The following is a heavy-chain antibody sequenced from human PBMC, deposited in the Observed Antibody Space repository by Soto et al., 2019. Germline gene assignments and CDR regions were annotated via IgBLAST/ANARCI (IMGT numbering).Heavy chain of an antibody. Sequence: QVFLVQSGAEVTRPGASVKVSCKASGYTFTSYYMHWVRQAPGQGLEWMAMINPSGGRTKYAQIFQGRVTLTRDTSTGTVDMELSSLTSEDTAIYYCARGPSCGGDCYLFDYWGQGTQVTVSS. J-gene: IGHJ4*02. CDR3: ARGPSCGGDCYLFDY. D-gene: IGHD2-21*02. CDR1: GYTFTSYY. CDR2: INPSGGRT. V-gene: IGHV1-46*01.